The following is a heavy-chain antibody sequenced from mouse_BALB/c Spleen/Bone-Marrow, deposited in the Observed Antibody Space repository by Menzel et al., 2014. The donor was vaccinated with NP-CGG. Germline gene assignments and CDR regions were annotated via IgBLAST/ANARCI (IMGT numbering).Heavy chain of an antibody. CDR3: ARGNGYHFDY. Sequence: EVKLEESGPSLVKPSQTLSLTCSVTGDSITSSYWNWIRKFPGNKLEYMGYISYSGNAYYNPSLKSRISLTRDTSKNQYYLQLNSATTEDTATYFCARGNGYHFDYWGQGTTLTVSS. V-gene: IGHV3-8*02. CDR2: ISYSGNA. J-gene: IGHJ2*01. D-gene: IGHD1-2*01. CDR1: GDSITSSY.